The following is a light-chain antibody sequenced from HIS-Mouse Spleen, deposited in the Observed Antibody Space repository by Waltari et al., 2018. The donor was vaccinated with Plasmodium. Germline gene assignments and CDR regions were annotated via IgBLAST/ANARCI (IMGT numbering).Light chain of an antibody. J-gene: IGLJ1*01. CDR2: DVS. CDR3: SSYTSSSTLNYV. V-gene: IGLV2-14*03. CDR1: SSDVGGYHY. Sequence: QSALTQPASVSGSPGQSITISCTGTSSDVGGYHYFSWYQQHPGKAPKLMIYDVSNRPSGVSNRFSGSKSGNTASLTISGLQAEDEADYYCSSYTSSSTLNYVFGTGTKVTVL.